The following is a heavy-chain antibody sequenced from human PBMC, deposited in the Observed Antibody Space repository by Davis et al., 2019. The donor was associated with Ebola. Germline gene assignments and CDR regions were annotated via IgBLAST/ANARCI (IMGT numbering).Heavy chain of an antibody. Sequence: GESLKISCAASGFTFSSYAMHWVRQAPGKGLEWVAVISYDGSNKYYADSVKGRFTISRDNSKNTLYLQMNSLRAEDTAVYYCARGVHSSSLLYYYYGMDVWGQGTTVTVSS. V-gene: IGHV3-30-3*01. CDR2: ISYDGSNK. D-gene: IGHD6-6*01. J-gene: IGHJ6*02. CDR1: GFTFSSYA. CDR3: ARGVHSSSLLYYYYGMDV.